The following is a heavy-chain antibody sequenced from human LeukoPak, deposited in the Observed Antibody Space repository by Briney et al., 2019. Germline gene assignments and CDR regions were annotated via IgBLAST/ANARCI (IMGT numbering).Heavy chain of an antibody. CDR2: ISSSSSTI. V-gene: IGHV3-48*01. J-gene: IGHJ2*01. D-gene: IGHD3-16*02. CDR3: ARDSVSLGELSLHIHWYFDL. CDR1: GFTFSSYS. Sequence: GGSLRLSCAASGFTFSSYSMNWVRQAPGKGLEWVSYISSSSSTIYYADSVKGRFTISRDNAKNSLYLQMNSLRAEDTTVYYCARDSVSLGELSLHIHWYFDLWGRGTLDTVSS.